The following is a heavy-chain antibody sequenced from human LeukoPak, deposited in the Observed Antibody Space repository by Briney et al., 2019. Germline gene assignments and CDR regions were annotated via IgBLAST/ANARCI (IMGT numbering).Heavy chain of an antibody. Sequence: GESLKIPCKGSGYRFTSYWIGWVRQMPGKGLEWMGIIYSGDSDTIYSPSFQGQVTISADKSTSTANLQWSSLKASDTAMYYCARSGGNYYSIWGQGTMVTVSS. J-gene: IGHJ3*02. CDR3: ARSGGNYYSI. V-gene: IGHV5-51*01. D-gene: IGHD1-26*01. CDR1: GYRFTSYW. CDR2: IYSGDSDT.